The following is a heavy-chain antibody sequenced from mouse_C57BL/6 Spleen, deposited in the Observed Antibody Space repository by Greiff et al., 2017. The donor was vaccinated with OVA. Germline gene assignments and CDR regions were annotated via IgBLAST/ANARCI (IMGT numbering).Heavy chain of an antibody. CDR1: GYTFTEYT. Sequence: LMKPGASVQLSCKASGYTFTEYTIHWVKQRSGQGLEWIGWFYPGSGSIKYNEKFKDKATLTADKSSSTVYMELSRLTSEDSAVYFCARHEDRYYSNYGAMDYWGQGTSVTVSS. J-gene: IGHJ4*01. CDR3: ARHEDRYYSNYGAMDY. D-gene: IGHD2-5*01. V-gene: IGHV1-62-2*01. CDR2: FYPGSGSI.